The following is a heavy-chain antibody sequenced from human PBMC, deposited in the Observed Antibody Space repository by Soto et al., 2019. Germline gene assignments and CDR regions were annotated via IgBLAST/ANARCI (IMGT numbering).Heavy chain of an antibody. Sequence: ASVKVSCKAAGYTFTSYAMHWVRQAPGQRLEWMGWINAGNGNTKYSQMFQGRVTITRDTSASTAYMELSSLRSEDTAVYYCASSYYYDSSGYSSLYYYYGMDVWGQGTTVTVSS. J-gene: IGHJ6*02. V-gene: IGHV1-3*01. CDR1: GYTFTSYA. CDR2: INAGNGNT. CDR3: ASSYYYDSSGYSSLYYYYGMDV. D-gene: IGHD3-22*01.